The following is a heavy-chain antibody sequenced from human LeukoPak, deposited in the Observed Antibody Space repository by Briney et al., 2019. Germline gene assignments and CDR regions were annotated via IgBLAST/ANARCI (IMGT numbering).Heavy chain of an antibody. D-gene: IGHD3-22*01. CDR3: ANGGTYSSGP. CDR2: IRSDGSVK. CDR1: GFTFSGYG. Sequence: GGSLRLSCAASGFTFSGYGIHWVRQAPGKGLEWVAFIRSDGSVKYYAESVRGRFTISRDNSKNTLYLQMNSLRAEDTAVYYCANGGTYSSGPWGQGTLVTVSS. J-gene: IGHJ5*02. V-gene: IGHV3-30*02.